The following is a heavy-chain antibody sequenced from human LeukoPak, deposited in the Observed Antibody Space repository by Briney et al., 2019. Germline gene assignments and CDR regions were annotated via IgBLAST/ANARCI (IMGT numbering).Heavy chain of an antibody. CDR3: ATRGITAARLDY. J-gene: IGHJ4*02. V-gene: IGHV1-69*13. Sequence: SVKVSCKASGGTFSSYAISWVRQAPGQGLEWMGGIIPIFGTANYAQKFQGRVTITADESTSTAYMELSSLRSEDTAVYYCATRGITAARLDYWGQGTLVTVSS. CDR2: IIPIFGTA. D-gene: IGHD2-2*01. CDR1: GGTFSSYA.